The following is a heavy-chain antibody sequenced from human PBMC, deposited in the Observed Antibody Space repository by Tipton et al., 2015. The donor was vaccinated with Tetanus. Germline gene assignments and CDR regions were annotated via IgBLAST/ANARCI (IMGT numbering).Heavy chain of an antibody. D-gene: IGHD5-12*01. CDR3: ARQGGYSGYDGGFDY. V-gene: IGHV5-51*01. CDR2: IYPGDSDT. J-gene: IGHJ4*02. CDR1: GYNFNLYW. Sequence: QSGAEVKKPGESLKISCQGSGYNFNLYWIAWVRQMPGKGLEYMGIIYPGDSDTRYSPSFQGQVTISADKSITTAYLQWSSLKASDTAMYYCARQGGYSGYDGGFDYWGQGTLVTVSS.